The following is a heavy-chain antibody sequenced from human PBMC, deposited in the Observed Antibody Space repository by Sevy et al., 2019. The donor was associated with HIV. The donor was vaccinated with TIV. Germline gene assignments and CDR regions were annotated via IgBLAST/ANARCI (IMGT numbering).Heavy chain of an antibody. V-gene: IGHV3-30*02. CDR1: GFTFSRYG. J-gene: IGHJ4*02. D-gene: IGHD6-19*01. CDR3: AKDSVARNLHFDY. CDR2: IRFDGNNK. Sequence: GESLKISCAASGFTFSRYGMHWVRQAPGKGLEWVASIRFDGNNKHYVDSVMGRFTISRDNSKNTLYLQMNSLRSEDTAEYYCAKDSVARNLHFDYWGQGALVTVSS.